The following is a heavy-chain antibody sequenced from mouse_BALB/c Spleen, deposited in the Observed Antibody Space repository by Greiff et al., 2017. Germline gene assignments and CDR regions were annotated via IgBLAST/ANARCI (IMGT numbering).Heavy chain of an antibody. CDR1: GFTFSDYY. V-gene: IGHV5-4*02. J-gene: IGHJ1*01. Sequence: EVQRVESGGGLVKPGGSLKLSCAASGFTFSDYYMYWVRQTPEKRLEWVATISDGGSYTYYPDSVKGRFTISRDNAKNNLYLQMSSLKSEDTAMYYCAREYRDDGNWYFDVWGAGTTVTVSS. CDR2: ISDGGSYT. D-gene: IGHD2-14*01. CDR3: AREYRDDGNWYFDV.